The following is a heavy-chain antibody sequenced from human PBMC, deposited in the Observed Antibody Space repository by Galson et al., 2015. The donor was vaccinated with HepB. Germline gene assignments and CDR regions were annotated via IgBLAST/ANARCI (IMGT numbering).Heavy chain of an antibody. CDR1: GDSVSSNSAA. J-gene: IGHJ3*02. Sequence: CAISGDSVSSNSAAWNWIRQSPSRGLEWLGRTYYRSKWYNDYAVSVKSRITINPDTSKNQFSLQLNSVTPEDTAVYYCAREMFGGYFDWSSSRDAFDIWGQGTMVTVSS. V-gene: IGHV6-1*01. CDR3: AREMFGGYFDWSSSRDAFDI. D-gene: IGHD3-9*01. CDR2: TYYRSKWYN.